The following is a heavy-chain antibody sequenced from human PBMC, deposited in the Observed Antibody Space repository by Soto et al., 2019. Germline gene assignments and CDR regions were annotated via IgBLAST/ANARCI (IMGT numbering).Heavy chain of an antibody. Sequence: ASVKVSCKASGGTFSSYAISWVRQAPGQGLEWMGGIIPIFGTANYAQKFQGRVTITADESTSTAYMELSSLRSEDTAVYYCARVKGSDSSGYSYYYYGMDVWGQGTTVTVSS. V-gene: IGHV1-69*13. CDR2: IIPIFGTA. CDR1: GGTFSSYA. CDR3: ARVKGSDSSGYSYYYYGMDV. J-gene: IGHJ6*02. D-gene: IGHD3-22*01.